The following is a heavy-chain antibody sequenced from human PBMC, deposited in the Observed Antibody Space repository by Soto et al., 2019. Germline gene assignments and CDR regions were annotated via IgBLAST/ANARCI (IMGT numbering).Heavy chain of an antibody. V-gene: IGHV3-21*06. CDR2: ISISSSDR. J-gene: IGHJ4*01. Sequence: GGSLRLSCAASGFTLRTYTMNWVRQAPGKGLEWVSSISISSSDRYYADSVRGRFAISRDNAKNALYLQMNSLRADDTAVYFCVRGMNPLFGGQGTLVTVSS. CDR1: GFTLRTYT. CDR3: VRGMNPLF.